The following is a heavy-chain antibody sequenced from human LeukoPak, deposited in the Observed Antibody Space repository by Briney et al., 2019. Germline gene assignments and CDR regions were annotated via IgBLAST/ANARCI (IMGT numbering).Heavy chain of an antibody. CDR1: GFTFDDYA. D-gene: IGHD2/OR15-2a*01. CDR2: ISWNSGSI. J-gene: IGHJ6*02. V-gene: IGHV3-9*01. CDR3: ARVLRDYYYGMDV. Sequence: GRSLRLSCAASGFTFDDYAMHWVRQAPGKGPEWVSGISWNSGSIGYADSGKGRFTISRDNAKNSLYLQMNSLRAEDTALYYCARVLRDYYYGMDVWGQGTTVTVSS.